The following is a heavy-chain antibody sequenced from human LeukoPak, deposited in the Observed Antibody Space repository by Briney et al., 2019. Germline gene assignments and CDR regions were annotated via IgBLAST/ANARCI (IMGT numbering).Heavy chain of an antibody. CDR3: ARAPRVVRGIIASDFDS. D-gene: IGHD3-10*01. Sequence: PSQTLSLTCTVSGGSISSNSYYWSWIRQHPGKGLEWIGYIYYTGSTYHNPSLKSRITLSVDTSKNQFSLKLSSVTAADTAVYYCARAPRVVRGIIASDFDSWGQGTLVTVSS. V-gene: IGHV4-31*03. CDR2: IYYTGST. CDR1: GGSISSNSYY. J-gene: IGHJ4*02.